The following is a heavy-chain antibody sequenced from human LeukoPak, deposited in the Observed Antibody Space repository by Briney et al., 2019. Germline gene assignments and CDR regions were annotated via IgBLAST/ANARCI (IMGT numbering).Heavy chain of an antibody. CDR3: ARVMRGEYCSGGSCYRSLVDV. J-gene: IGHJ6*04. V-gene: IGHV3-7*01. Sequence: GGSLRLSCAASGFTFSSYWMSWVRQAPGKGLEWVANIKQDGSEKYYVDSVKGRFTISRDNAKNSLYLQMNSLRAEDTAVYYCARVMRGEYCSGGSCYRSLVDVWGKGTTVTVSS. CDR2: IKQDGSEK. CDR1: GFTFSSYW. D-gene: IGHD2-15*01.